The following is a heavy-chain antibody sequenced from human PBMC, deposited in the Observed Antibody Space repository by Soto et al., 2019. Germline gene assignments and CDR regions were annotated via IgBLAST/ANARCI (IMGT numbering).Heavy chain of an antibody. V-gene: IGHV3-13*01. CDR3: VRGEMRSSSGHTWCDP. Sequence: PGGSLRLSCAASGFTVSNYEMHWVRQGTGKGLEWVSRINIGGDTFYSGSVKGRFTVSRENARNSAYLQMNSLRVGDTAVYYFVRGEMRSSSGHTWCDPWGQRVQVSVPS. D-gene: IGHD6-6*01. J-gene: IGHJ5*02. CDR1: GFTVSNYE. CDR2: INIGGDT.